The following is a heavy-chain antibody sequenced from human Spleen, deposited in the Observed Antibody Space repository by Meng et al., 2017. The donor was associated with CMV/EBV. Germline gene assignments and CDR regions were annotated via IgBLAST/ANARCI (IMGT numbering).Heavy chain of an antibody. V-gene: IGHV1-2*02. J-gene: IGHJ6*02. Sequence: ASVKVSCKASGYTFSGYHTHWVRQAPGQGLEWMGWINSNSGATHFAQKFQGRVTMTRDTSISTAYMELSSLRSDDTAVYYCAGDVGALTSCYTCYYYGMDVWGQGTTVTVSS. CDR3: AGDVGALTSCYTCYYYGMDV. D-gene: IGHD2-2*02. CDR1: GYTFSGYH. CDR2: INSNSGAT.